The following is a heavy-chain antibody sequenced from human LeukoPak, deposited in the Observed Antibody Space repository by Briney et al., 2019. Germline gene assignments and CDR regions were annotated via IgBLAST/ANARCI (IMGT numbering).Heavy chain of an antibody. CDR3: ARTRLATGEGYLDY. Sequence: ASVKVSCKASGFTFTSSAVQWVRQAPGQGLEWMGWINPNSGGTNYAQKFQGRVTMTRDTSINIAYMELSRLRSDDTAVYYYARTRLATGEGYLDYWGQGTLVTVSS. J-gene: IGHJ4*02. CDR2: INPNSGGT. CDR1: GFTFTSSA. V-gene: IGHV1-2*02. D-gene: IGHD7-27*01.